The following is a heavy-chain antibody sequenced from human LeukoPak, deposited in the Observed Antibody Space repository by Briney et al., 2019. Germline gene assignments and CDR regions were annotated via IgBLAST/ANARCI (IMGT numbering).Heavy chain of an antibody. V-gene: IGHV4-61*02. Sequence: SETLSLTCTVSGGSISSGSYYWSWIRQPAGKGLEWIGRIYISGTSTYNPSLKSRVAMSVDTSKNQFSLKLSSVTAADTAVYYCARDTYYYNSDTSWSDVFDIWGQGTMVTVSS. D-gene: IGHD3-22*01. CDR2: IYISGTS. CDR1: GGSISSGSYY. CDR3: ARDTYYYNSDTSWSDVFDI. J-gene: IGHJ3*02.